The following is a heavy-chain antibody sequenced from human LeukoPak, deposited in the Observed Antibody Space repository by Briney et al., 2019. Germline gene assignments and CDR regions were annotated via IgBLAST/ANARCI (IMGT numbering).Heavy chain of an antibody. V-gene: IGHV3-74*01. Sequence: GGSLRLSCAASGFTFTSYWMHWVRQAPGKGLVWVSRVNSDGSSTTYADSVKGRFTISRDNAKNSLYLQMNSLRAEDTALYYCAKDIGGSWYYFDYWGQGTLVTVSS. CDR3: AKDIGGSWYYFDY. CDR2: VNSDGSST. CDR1: GFTFTSYW. D-gene: IGHD6-13*01. J-gene: IGHJ4*02.